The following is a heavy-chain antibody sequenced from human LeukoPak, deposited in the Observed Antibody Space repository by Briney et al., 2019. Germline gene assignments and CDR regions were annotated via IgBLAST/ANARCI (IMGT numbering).Heavy chain of an antibody. CDR1: GGTFSSYA. CDR3: ARDQYATMVRGVIIGVGDY. V-gene: IGHV1-69*13. J-gene: IGHJ4*02. CDR2: XXXXXGTA. Sequence: SVKVSCKASGGTFSSYAISWVRQAPGQGLEXXXXXXXXXGTANYAQKFQGRVTITADESTSTAYMELSSLRSEDTAVYYCARDQYATMVRGVIIGVGDYWGQGTLVTVSS. D-gene: IGHD3-10*01.